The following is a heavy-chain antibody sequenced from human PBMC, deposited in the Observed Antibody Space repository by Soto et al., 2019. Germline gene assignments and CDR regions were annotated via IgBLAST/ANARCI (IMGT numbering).Heavy chain of an antibody. CDR1: GVSLTSGNW. CDR2: IFHDGTA. Sequence: SETLSLTCAVSGVSLTSGNWWTWVRQSPQRGLEYIGEIFHDGTANYYPSFERRVATSVDTSRNQFSLKLTSVTAADTAVYFWARLVYDTRLNYMYFDFWGPGTLVTVSS. CDR3: ARLVYDTRLNYMYFDF. J-gene: IGHJ4*02. D-gene: IGHD3-10*01. V-gene: IGHV4-4*02.